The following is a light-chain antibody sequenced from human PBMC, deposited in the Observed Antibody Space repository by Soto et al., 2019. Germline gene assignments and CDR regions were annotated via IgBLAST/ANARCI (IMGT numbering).Light chain of an antibody. V-gene: IGLV2-14*01. CDR2: EVS. CDR3: SSYTSSSIDYV. J-gene: IGLJ1*01. CDR1: SSDVGGYNY. Sequence: QSVLTQPASVSGSPGQSITISCTGTSSDVGGYNYVSCYQKHPGKAPKLMIYEVSNRPSGVSNRFSGSKSGNTASLTISGLQAEDEADYYCSSYTSSSIDYVFGTGTKLTVL.